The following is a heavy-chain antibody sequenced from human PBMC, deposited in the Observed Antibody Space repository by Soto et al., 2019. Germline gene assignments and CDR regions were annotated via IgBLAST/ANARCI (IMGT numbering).Heavy chain of an antibody. CDR2: ITSSSTYI. CDR1: GFTFSAYS. V-gene: IGHV3-21*06. J-gene: IGHJ4*02. Sequence: LRLSCVASGFTFSAYSMSWVRQAPGQGLEWVSSITSSSTYIYYTRSVEGRFTISRDDAKNSLHLQMNSLRAEDTAVYYCARDLLEGYGHARQPDYWGQGTLVTVSS. D-gene: IGHD5-18*01. CDR3: ARDLLEGYGHARQPDY.